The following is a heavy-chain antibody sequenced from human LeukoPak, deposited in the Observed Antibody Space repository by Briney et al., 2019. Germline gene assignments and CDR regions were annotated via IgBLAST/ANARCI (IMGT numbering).Heavy chain of an antibody. J-gene: IGHJ6*02. V-gene: IGHV4-31*01. CDR2: IYYRGSA. CDR3: ARDVPKKAPYGVDV. Sequence: PSETLSLTCTVSGAAISSGGYYWSWVRQHPVKGLEWNGYIYYRGSAYYNSSIKRPVTISLDTSRNQFSLNLSSVTAADTAVYYCARDVPKKAPYGVDVWGQGTTVIVSS. D-gene: IGHD2-2*01. CDR1: GAAISSGGYY.